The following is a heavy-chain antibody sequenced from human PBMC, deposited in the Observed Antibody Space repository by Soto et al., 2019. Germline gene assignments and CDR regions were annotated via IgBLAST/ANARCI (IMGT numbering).Heavy chain of an antibody. V-gene: IGHV3-9*01. CDR2: ISWNSGSI. J-gene: IGHJ6*02. D-gene: IGHD3-10*01. CDR3: SKDFASASYLLDYPGMDV. CDR1: GFTFDDYA. Sequence: GGSLRLSCAASGFTFDDYAMHWVRQAPGKXLEWVSGISWNSGSIGYAGSVKGRFTISRDNAKNSLYLQMNSRRAEDTALYYCSKDFASASYLLDYPGMDVWGQGTTVTVSS.